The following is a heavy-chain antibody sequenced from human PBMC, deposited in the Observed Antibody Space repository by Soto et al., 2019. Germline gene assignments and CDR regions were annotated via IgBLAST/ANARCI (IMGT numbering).Heavy chain of an antibody. CDR3: ARDGGYCSGGSCDMDWFDP. D-gene: IGHD2-15*01. CDR1: GYTFTSYY. V-gene: IGHV1-46*01. CDR2: INPSGSST. Sequence: GASVKVSCKASGYTFTSYYMHWVRQAPGQGLEWMGIINPSGSSTSYAQKFQGRVTMTRDTSTSTVYMELSSLRSEDTAVYYCARDGGYCSGGSCDMDWFDPRGQGTLVTVSS. J-gene: IGHJ5*02.